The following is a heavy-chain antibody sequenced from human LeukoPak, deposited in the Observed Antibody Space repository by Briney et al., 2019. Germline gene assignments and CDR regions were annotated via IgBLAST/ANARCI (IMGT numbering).Heavy chain of an antibody. CDR3: ATKPGTYYYESRGYLDY. V-gene: IGHV1-24*01. CDR1: GYTLTELS. J-gene: IGHJ4*02. Sequence: ASVKVACKLSGYTLTELSMHWVRQAPGKRLEWLGGFDPEDGETIYAQKFQGRVTMTEDTSTDTAYMELSSLRSEDTAVYYCATKPGTYYYESRGYLDYWGQGTLVSVSS. CDR2: FDPEDGET. D-gene: IGHD3-22*01.